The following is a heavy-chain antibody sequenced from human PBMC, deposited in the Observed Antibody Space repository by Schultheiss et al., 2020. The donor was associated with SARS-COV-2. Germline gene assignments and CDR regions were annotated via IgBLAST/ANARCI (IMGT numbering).Heavy chain of an antibody. D-gene: IGHD4-23*01. J-gene: IGHJ6*02. V-gene: IGHV3-30*05. CDR1: GFTFSSYG. Sequence: GGSLRLSCAASGFTFSSYGMHWVRQAPGKGLEWVAVISYDGSNKYYADSVKGRFTISRDNSKNTLYLQMNSLRAEDTAVYYCAREDYGGNSRDYGMDVWGQGTTVTVSS. CDR3: AREDYGGNSRDYGMDV. CDR2: ISYDGSNK.